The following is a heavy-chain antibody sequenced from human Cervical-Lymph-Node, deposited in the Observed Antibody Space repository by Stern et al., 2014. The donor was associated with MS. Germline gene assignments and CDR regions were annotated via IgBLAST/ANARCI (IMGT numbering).Heavy chain of an antibody. CDR2: VSNEGSKQ. J-gene: IGHJ4*02. V-gene: IGHV3-30-3*01. CDR3: GRDTCRGGGCYFRY. CDR1: GFIFSNYA. D-gene: IGHD2-15*01. Sequence: QVQLVQSGGGVVQPGRSLRLSCAASGFIFSNYAMHWVRQAPGKGLDWVAFVSNEGSKQFYADSVKGRFTISRDNPNNTLYLQMNSLRPEDTAVYYCGRDTCRGGGCYFRYWGQGILVTVSS.